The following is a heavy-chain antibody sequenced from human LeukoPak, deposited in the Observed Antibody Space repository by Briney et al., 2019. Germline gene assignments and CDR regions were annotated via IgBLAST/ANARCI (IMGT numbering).Heavy chain of an antibody. CDR2: IYYSGNT. V-gene: IGHV4-39*07. J-gene: IGHJ5*02. CDR1: GDSISSSTYY. D-gene: IGHD6-13*01. Sequence: SETLSLTCTVSGDSISSSTYYWGWIRQPPGTGLEWIGSIYYSGNTYYNPSLKSRVTISVDTSKNQFSLKLSSVTAADTAVYYCARGESLSGIAAGNWFDPWGQGTLVTVSS. CDR3: ARGESLSGIAAGNWFDP.